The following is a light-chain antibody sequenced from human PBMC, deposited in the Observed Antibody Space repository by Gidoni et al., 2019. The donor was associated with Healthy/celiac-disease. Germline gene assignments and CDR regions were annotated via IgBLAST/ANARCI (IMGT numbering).Light chain of an antibody. CDR2: SNN. CDR3: AAWDDSLNGSVV. V-gene: IGLV1-44*01. J-gene: IGLJ2*01. Sequence: QSVLTPPPSASGTPGPRVTISCSGSSSNIGSNTVNWYQQLPGTAPKLLIYSNNQRPSGVPDRFSGSKSGTSASLAISGLQSEDEADYYCAAWDDSLNGSVVFGGGTKLTVL. CDR1: SSNIGSNT.